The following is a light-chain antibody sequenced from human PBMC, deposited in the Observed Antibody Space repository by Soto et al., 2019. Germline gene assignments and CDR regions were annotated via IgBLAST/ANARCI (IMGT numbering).Light chain of an antibody. CDR1: QSISDW. Sequence: DIQMTQSPSTLSASVGDRVTITCRASQSISDWLAWYQQKAGKAPNLRIYKASMLESGVTSRFRGSGSETEFTLSVGGLQPGVSATYSCQQYTSYSPTFGRGTKV. CDR3: QQYTSYSPT. CDR2: KAS. V-gene: IGKV1-5*03. J-gene: IGKJ4*02.